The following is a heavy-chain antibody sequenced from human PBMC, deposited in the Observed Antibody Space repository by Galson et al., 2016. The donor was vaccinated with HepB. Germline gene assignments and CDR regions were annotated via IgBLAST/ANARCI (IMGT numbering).Heavy chain of an antibody. J-gene: IGHJ4*02. V-gene: IGHV4-59*11. CDR3: ARETDSGSWLEY. D-gene: IGHD1-26*01. CDR2: IHYTGST. Sequence: SETLSLTCTVSGGSIDTHYWSWIRQPPGKGLEWIGYIHYTGSTNYNPSLNGRITISVDTSKDQFSLRLNSVTAADTAVYYCARETDSGSWLEYWGQGILVSVSS. CDR1: GGSIDTHY.